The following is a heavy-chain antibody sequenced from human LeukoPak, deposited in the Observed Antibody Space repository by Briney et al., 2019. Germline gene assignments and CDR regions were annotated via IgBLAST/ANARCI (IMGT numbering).Heavy chain of an antibody. Sequence: SVKVSCKASGGTFSSYAISWVRQAPGQGLEWMGGIIPIFGTANYAQKFQGRVTITADKSTSTAYMELSSLRSEDTAVYYCARGSQYYWDSQHWGQGTLVTVSS. V-gene: IGHV1-69*06. CDR3: ARGSQYYWDSQH. D-gene: IGHD2/OR15-2a*01. CDR1: GGTFSSYA. J-gene: IGHJ1*01. CDR2: IIPIFGTA.